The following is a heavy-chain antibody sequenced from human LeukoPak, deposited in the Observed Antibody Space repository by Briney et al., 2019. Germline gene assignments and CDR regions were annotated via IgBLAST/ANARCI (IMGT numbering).Heavy chain of an antibody. CDR2: IYYSGST. V-gene: IGHV4-31*03. Sequence: SETLSLTCTVSGGSISSGGYYWSWIRQHPGKGLEWIVYIYYSGSTYYNPSLKSRVTISVDTSKNQFSLKLSSVTAADTAVYYWGGGGGGSSGYNTHDYWGQGTLVTVSS. CDR3: GGGGGGSSGYNTHDY. J-gene: IGHJ4*02. CDR1: GGSISSGGYY. D-gene: IGHD3-22*01.